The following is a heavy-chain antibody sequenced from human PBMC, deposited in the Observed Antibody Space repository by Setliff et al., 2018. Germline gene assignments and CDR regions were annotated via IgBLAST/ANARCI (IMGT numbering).Heavy chain of an antibody. CDR2: INYRGST. J-gene: IGHJ4*02. Sequence: SETLSLTCTVSGGSLSSYYWSWIRQPPGKGLEWIAYINYRGSTNYNPSLRSRVTMSVDTSKNQFSLKLSSVTAADTAVYYCARGGTYRYFDYWGQGALVTVSS. CDR1: GGSLSSYY. CDR3: ARGGTYRYFDY. V-gene: IGHV4-59*08.